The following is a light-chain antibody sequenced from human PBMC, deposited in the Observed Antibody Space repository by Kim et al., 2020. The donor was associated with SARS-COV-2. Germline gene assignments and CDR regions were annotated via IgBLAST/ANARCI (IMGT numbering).Light chain of an antibody. CDR1: SSDVGGYNY. CDR3: GSYVGNNNFV. V-gene: IGLV2-8*01. J-gene: IGLJ1*01. CDR2: EVT. Sequence: GQSVAISCTGTSSDVGGYNYVSLYQHHPGKAPKLMIYEVTKRPSGVPDRFSGSKSGNTASLTVSGLQAEDEADYYCGSYVGNNNFVFGTGTKVTVL.